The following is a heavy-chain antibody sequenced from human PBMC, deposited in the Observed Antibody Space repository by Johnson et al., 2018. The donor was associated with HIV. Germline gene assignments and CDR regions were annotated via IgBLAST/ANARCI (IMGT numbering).Heavy chain of an antibody. V-gene: IGHV3-30*04. CDR2: ISYDGSIK. J-gene: IGHJ3*02. Sequence: QMQLVESGGGVVQPGRSLRLSCAASGFTFSSYAMHWVRQAPGKGLEWVAVISYDGSIKYYGDSVKGRFTISRDNSKNTLYLQMNSLRVEDTAVYYCARDEAFDIWGQGTMVTVSS. CDR1: GFTFSSYA. CDR3: ARDEAFDI.